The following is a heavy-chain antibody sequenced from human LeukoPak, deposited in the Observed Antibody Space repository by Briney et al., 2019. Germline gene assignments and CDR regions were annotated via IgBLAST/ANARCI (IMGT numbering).Heavy chain of an antibody. CDR1: GYTFTGYY. V-gene: IGHV1-2*02. CDR3: AREVGSYYLSPIDY. J-gene: IGHJ4*02. Sequence: ASVKVSCKASGYTFTGYYMHWVRQAPGQGLEWMGWINPNSGGTNYAQKFQGRVTMARDTSISTAYMELSRLRSDDTAVYYCAREVGSYYLSPIDYWGQGTLVTVSS. D-gene: IGHD1-26*01. CDR2: INPNSGGT.